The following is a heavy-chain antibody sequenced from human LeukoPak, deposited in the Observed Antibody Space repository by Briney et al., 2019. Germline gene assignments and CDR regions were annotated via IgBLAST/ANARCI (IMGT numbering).Heavy chain of an antibody. CDR1: GFTFSSYA. D-gene: IGHD3-22*01. CDR3: ARDLGNNYYYDSSGYA. CDR2: IPYDGSNK. V-gene: IGHV3-30*03. Sequence: PGGSLRLSCAASGFTFSSYAMSWVRQAPGKGLEWVAVIPYDGSNKYYADSVKGRFTISRDNSKNTLYLQMNSLRAEDTAVYYCARDLGNNYYYDSSGYAWGQGTLVTVSS. J-gene: IGHJ5*02.